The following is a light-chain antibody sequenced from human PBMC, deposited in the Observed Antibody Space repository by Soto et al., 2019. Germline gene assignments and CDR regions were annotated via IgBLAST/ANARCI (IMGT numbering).Light chain of an antibody. CDR1: SSDVGAYKY. CDR2: DVS. J-gene: IGLJ2*01. V-gene: IGLV2-11*01. Sequence: QSVLTQPRSVSGSPGQSVTISCTGTSSDVGAYKYVSWYRHHPGKAPKLMIYDVSKRPPGVPDRFSGSKSGNTASLTISGLQAEDEADYYCCSYAGSYAVVFGGGTKLTVL. CDR3: CSYAGSYAVV.